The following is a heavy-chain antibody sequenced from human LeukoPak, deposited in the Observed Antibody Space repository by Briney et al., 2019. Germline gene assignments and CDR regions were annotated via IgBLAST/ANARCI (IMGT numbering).Heavy chain of an antibody. CDR3: ATVPLYTMVRGSAHY. Sequence: ASVKVSCKVSGYTLTELSMHWVRQAPGKGLEWMGGFDPEDGETIYAQKFQGRVTMTEDTSTDTAYMELSSLRSEDTAVYYCATVPLYTMVRGSAHYWGQGTLVTVSS. CDR1: GYTLTELS. J-gene: IGHJ4*02. CDR2: FDPEDGET. V-gene: IGHV1-24*01. D-gene: IGHD3-10*01.